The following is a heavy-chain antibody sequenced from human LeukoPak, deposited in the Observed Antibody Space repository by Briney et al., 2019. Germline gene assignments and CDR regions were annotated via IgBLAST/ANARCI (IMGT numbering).Heavy chain of an antibody. J-gene: IGHJ4*02. Sequence: GGSLRLSCAASGFTFSSYEMNWVRQAPGKGLEWVSYISSSGSTIYYADSVKGRFTISRDNAKNSLYLQMNSLRAEDTALYYRARGTLKAAATDFDYWGQGTLVTVSS. CDR1: GFTFSSYE. CDR2: ISSSGSTI. V-gene: IGHV3-48*03. CDR3: ARGTLKAAATDFDY. D-gene: IGHD6-13*01.